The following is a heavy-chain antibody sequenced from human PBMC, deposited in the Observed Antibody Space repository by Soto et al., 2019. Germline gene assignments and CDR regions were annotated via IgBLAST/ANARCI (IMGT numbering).Heavy chain of an antibody. D-gene: IGHD3-3*01. Sequence: ASVKVSCKASGYTFTSYYMHWVRQAPGQGLEWMGIINPSGGSTNYAQKFQERVTITRDMSTSTAYMELSSLRSEDTAVYYCAASSSDFWSGYTYYYYMDVWGKGTTVTVSS. CDR2: INPSGGST. J-gene: IGHJ6*03. CDR3: AASSSDFWSGYTYYYYMDV. CDR1: GYTFTSYY. V-gene: IGHV1-46*01.